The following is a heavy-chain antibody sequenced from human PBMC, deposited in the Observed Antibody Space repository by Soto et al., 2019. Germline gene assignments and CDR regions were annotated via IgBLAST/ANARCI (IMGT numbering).Heavy chain of an antibody. D-gene: IGHD3-10*01. CDR2: ISAHNGNT. Sequence: QVQLVQSGAEVKKPGASVTVSCKASGYTFTTYGISWVRQAPGQGLEWVGWISAHNGNTNYAHKLQGRVTMTTDTSQITDSVELRGLRSDYRALDYCALCFGKLCSGLDYLGQGTLVHGSS. V-gene: IGHV1-18*01. J-gene: IGHJ4*02. CDR1: GYTFTTYG. CDR3: ALCFGKLCSGLDY.